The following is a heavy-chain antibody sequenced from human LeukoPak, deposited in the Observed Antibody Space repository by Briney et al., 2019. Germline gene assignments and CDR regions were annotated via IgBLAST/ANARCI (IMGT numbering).Heavy chain of an antibody. V-gene: IGHV4-31*03. CDR3: AGGAVADSDAFDI. CDR1: GGSISSGGYY. CDR2: IYYSGST. D-gene: IGHD6-19*01. J-gene: IGHJ3*02. Sequence: SETLSLTCTVSGGSISSGGYYWSWIRQHPGKGLEWIGYIYYSGSTYYNPSLKSRVTISVDTSKNQFSLKLSSVTAADTAVYYCAGGAVADSDAFDIWGQGTMVTVSS.